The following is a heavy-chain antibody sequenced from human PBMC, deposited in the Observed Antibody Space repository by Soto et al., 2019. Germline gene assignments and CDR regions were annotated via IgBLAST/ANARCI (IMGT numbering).Heavy chain of an antibody. CDR3: VSYRGAFYFDH. CDR2: VYYGGT. J-gene: IGHJ4*02. CDR1: GGSMSSNY. Sequence: SETLSLTCTVSGGSMSSNYWSWIRQSPGKGLEWIGFVYYGGTSYNPSSESRVTMSVDTPKKQFSLELSSVTAADTAIYYCVSYRGAFYFDHWGQGTLVTVSS. V-gene: IGHV4-59*01. D-gene: IGHD4-4*01.